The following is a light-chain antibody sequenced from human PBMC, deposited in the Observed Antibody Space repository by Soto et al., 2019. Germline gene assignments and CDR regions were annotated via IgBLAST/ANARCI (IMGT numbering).Light chain of an antibody. CDR1: NSDVGTYNY. Sequence: QSVLAQPPSASGSPGQSVTITCTGTNSDVGTYNYVSWYQHHPGKAPKFLIYEVSRRAFGVPDRFSGSKSGNTASLTVSGLQAEDEADYYCSSHAGSNNLVFGGGTQLTVL. J-gene: IGLJ3*02. V-gene: IGLV2-8*01. CDR2: EVS. CDR3: SSHAGSNNLV.